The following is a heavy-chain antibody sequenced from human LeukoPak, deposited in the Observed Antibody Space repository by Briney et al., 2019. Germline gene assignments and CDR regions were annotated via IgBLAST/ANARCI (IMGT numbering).Heavy chain of an antibody. J-gene: IGHJ4*02. CDR1: GFSYSSYG. Sequence: GRSLRLSCAASGFSYSSYGMHWVRQAPGKGLEWLAVISYDGSIEYYADSVRGRFTISRDNSKITLYVQMNSLTTEDTAVYFCAKDRSPYTTMRPDYWGQGTLVTV. V-gene: IGHV3-30*18. D-gene: IGHD5-18*01. CDR3: AKDRSPYTTMRPDY. CDR2: ISYDGSIE.